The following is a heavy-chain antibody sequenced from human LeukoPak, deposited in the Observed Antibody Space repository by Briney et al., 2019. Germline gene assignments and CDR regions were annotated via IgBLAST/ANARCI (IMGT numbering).Heavy chain of an antibody. Sequence: SETLSLTCAVYGGSFSGYYWSWIRQPPGKGLEWIGEINHSGSTNYNPSLKSRVTISVDTSKNQFFLNLSSVTAVDTAVYYCAGLVGRYSSGLYYYYFDYWGQGTLVTVSS. CDR3: AGLVGRYSSGLYYYYFDY. D-gene: IGHD3-22*01. CDR1: GGSFSGYY. V-gene: IGHV4-34*01. J-gene: IGHJ4*02. CDR2: INHSGST.